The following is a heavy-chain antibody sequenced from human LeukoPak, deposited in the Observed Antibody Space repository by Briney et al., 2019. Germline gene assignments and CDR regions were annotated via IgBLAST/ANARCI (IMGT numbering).Heavy chain of an antibody. J-gene: IGHJ5*02. CDR3: ARGRLYYYGSGNRSGGYWFDP. D-gene: IGHD3-10*01. V-gene: IGHV4-34*01. CDR2: INHGGST. Sequence: SETLSLTCAVYGGSFSGYYWSWIRQPPGKGLEWIGEINHGGSTNYNPSLKSRVTISVDTSKNQFSLKLSSVTAADTAVYYCARGRLYYYGSGNRSGGYWFDPWGQGTLVTVSS. CDR1: GGSFSGYY.